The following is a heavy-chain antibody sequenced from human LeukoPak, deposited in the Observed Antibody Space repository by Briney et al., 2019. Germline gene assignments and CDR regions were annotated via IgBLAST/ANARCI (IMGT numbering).Heavy chain of an antibody. CDR2: IYSGGST. CDR1: GFTVSSNY. Sequence: GGSLRLSCAASGFTVSSNYMSWVRQAPGKGLEWVSVIYSGGSTYYADSVKGRFTISRDNSKNTLYLQMNSLRAEDTAVYYCAWRGYNYGYLFDYWGQGTLVTVSS. V-gene: IGHV3-53*01. J-gene: IGHJ4*02. CDR3: AWRGYNYGYLFDY. D-gene: IGHD5-18*01.